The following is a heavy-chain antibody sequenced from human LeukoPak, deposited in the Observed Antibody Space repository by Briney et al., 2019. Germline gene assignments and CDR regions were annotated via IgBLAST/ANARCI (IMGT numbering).Heavy chain of an antibody. CDR1: GYTFTTYG. CDR2: INADSGNT. Sequence: PRASVKVSCKASGYTFTTYGISWVRQAPGQGLEWTGWINADSGNTNYAQNLHGRLTMTTDTSTSTVYMELRDLRSDDTAVYYCARVLGSSGWSPTQYFQHWGQGTLVTVSS. V-gene: IGHV1-18*01. D-gene: IGHD6-19*01. J-gene: IGHJ1*01. CDR3: ARVLGSSGWSPTQYFQH.